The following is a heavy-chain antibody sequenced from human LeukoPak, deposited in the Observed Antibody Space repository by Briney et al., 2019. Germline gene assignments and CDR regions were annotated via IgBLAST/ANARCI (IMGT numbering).Heavy chain of an antibody. V-gene: IGHV3-33*01. CDR1: GFTFSSYG. CDR2: IWYDGSNK. Sequence: GRSLRLSCAASGFTFSSYGMHWVRQAPGKGLEWVAVIWYDGSNKYYADSVKGRFTISRDNSKNTLYLQMNSPRAEDTAVYYCARDIVVPAAIPYYYYGMDVWGQGTTVTVSS. D-gene: IGHD2-2*01. J-gene: IGHJ6*02. CDR3: ARDIVVPAAIPYYYYGMDV.